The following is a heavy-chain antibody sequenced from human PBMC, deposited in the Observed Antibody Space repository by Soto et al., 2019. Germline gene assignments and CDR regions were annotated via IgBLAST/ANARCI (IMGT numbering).Heavy chain of an antibody. J-gene: IGHJ3*02. CDR2: INAGNGNT. V-gene: IGHV1-3*01. CDR3: AREGTIIVVVPDAFDI. Sequence: ASVKVSCKASGYTFTCYAMHWVRQAPGQRLEWMGWINAGNGNTKYSQKFQGRVTITRDTSASTAYMELSSLRSEDTAVYYCAREGTIIVVVPDAFDIWGQGTMVPVSS. D-gene: IGHD3-22*01. CDR1: GYTFTCYA.